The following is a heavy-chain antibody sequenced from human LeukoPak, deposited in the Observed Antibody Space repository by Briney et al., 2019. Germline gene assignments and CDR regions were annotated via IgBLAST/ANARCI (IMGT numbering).Heavy chain of an antibody. D-gene: IGHD2-21*02. CDR3: ANDPWSPVVVTAIDY. V-gene: IGHV3-23*01. CDR2: ISGSGGST. J-gene: IGHJ4*02. CDR1: GFTFSSYA. Sequence: PGGSLRLACAASGFTFSSYAMSWVRQAPGKGLEWLSAISGSGGSTYYADSVKGRFTISRDNSKNTLYLQMNSLRAEDTAVYYCANDPWSPVVVTAIDYWGQGTLVTVSS.